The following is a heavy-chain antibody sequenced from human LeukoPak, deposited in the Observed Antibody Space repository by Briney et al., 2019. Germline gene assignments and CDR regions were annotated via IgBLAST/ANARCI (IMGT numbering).Heavy chain of an antibody. CDR2: FSAYNGNT. D-gene: IGHD3-3*01. Sequence: ASVKVSCKASGYTFTSYGISWVRQAPGQGLEWMRWFSAYNGNTNYAQKLQGRVSMTTDTSTSTAYMELRSLRSDDTAVYYCARAGVVITPNNWFDPWGQGTLVTVSS. V-gene: IGHV1-18*01. J-gene: IGHJ5*02. CDR3: ARAGVVITPNNWFDP. CDR1: GYTFTSYG.